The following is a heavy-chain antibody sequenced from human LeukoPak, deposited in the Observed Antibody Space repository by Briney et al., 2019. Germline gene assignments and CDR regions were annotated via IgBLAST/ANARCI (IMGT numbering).Heavy chain of an antibody. V-gene: IGHV3-74*01. CDR3: ARDYGEGGYYFDY. CDR2: ISSDGSST. J-gene: IGHJ4*02. D-gene: IGHD4-17*01. Sequence: GGCLRLSCAASGFTFSTYWMHWVRQAPGKGLVWLSRISSDGSSTNYADSVKGRFTISRDNAKNTLYLQMNSLRAEDTAVYYCARDYGEGGYYFDYWGQGTLVTVSS. CDR1: GFTFSTYW.